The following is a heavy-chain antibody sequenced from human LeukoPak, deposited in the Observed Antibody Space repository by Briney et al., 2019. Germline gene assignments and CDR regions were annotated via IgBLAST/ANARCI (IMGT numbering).Heavy chain of an antibody. CDR2: IYYSGST. V-gene: IGHV4-39*01. CDR3: ARHPSHDSSGYYDY. Sequence: SETLSLTCTVSGGSISNSSYYWGWIRQPPGKGLEWIGSIYYSGSTYYNPSLKSRVTISVDTSKNQFSLKLSSVTAADTAVYYCARHPSHDSSGYYDYWGQGTLVTVSS. CDR1: GGSISNSSYY. J-gene: IGHJ4*02. D-gene: IGHD3-22*01.